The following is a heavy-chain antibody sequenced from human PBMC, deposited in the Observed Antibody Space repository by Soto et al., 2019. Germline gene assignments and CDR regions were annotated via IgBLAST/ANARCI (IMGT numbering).Heavy chain of an antibody. CDR3: ARVGLDSSDWYFDL. Sequence: QVQLVESGGGVVQPGRSLRLSCAASGFTFSSYAMHWVRQAPGKGLEWVAVISYDGSNKYYADSVKGRFTISRDNSKNTLYLQMNSLRAEDTAVYYCARVGLDSSDWYFDLWGRGTLVTVSS. J-gene: IGHJ2*01. CDR2: ISYDGSNK. D-gene: IGHD3-22*01. CDR1: GFTFSSYA. V-gene: IGHV3-30-3*01.